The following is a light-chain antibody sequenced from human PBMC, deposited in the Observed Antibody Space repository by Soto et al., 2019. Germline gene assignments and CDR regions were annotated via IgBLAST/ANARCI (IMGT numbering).Light chain of an antibody. CDR2: AAS. V-gene: IGKV1-39*01. Sequence: DIQMTQSPSSLSASVGDRVTITCRASQSISSYLNWYQQKPGKAPKLLIYAASSLQSGVPSRFSGSGSGTDFTLTISSLQPEDFATYYCQQSYSTLTWTFCQGTMVDTK. J-gene: IGKJ1*01. CDR3: QQSYSTLTWT. CDR1: QSISSY.